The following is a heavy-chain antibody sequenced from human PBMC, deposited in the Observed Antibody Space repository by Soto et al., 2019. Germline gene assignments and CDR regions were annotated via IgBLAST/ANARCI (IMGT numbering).Heavy chain of an antibody. Sequence: QVQLLQSGSLLKRPGSSVKISCQASGDTFITHTLTWVRQAPGQGPEWVGRIIPLLGMTDYAQRFQGRVTLTADKSTTTAYMVLGSLTSEDTAIYYCARDQYCSVSTGFGSPDVWGTGTALTVSS. CDR1: GDTFITHT. CDR2: IIPLLGMT. D-gene: IGHD2-15*01. J-gene: IGHJ6*03. CDR3: ARDQYCSVSTGFGSPDV. V-gene: IGHV1-69*04.